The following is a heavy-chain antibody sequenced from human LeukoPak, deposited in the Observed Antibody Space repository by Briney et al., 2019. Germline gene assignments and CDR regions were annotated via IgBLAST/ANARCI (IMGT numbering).Heavy chain of an antibody. D-gene: IGHD3-22*01. CDR3: ARLAYYDNRGSSRPFDI. CDR2: IYWDDDK. CDR1: GFSLTTRGVG. V-gene: IGHV2-5*02. Sequence: SGPTLVNPTQTLTLTCAFSGFSLTTRGVGVGWIRQPPGKALEWLALIYWDDDKRYSPSLKSRLTITKDTSKKQVVLTVTNLDPVDTATYYCARLAYYDNRGSSRPFDIWGQGTRVTVSS. J-gene: IGHJ3*02.